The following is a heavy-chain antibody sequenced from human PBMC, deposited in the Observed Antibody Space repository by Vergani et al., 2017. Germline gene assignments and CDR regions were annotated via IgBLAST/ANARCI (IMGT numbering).Heavy chain of an antibody. CDR3: ASRDITIFGVVIIRGYYYYGMDV. J-gene: IGHJ6*02. CDR1: GGTFGSHT. V-gene: IGHV1-69*02. Sequence: QVQLEQSGAEVKKPGSSVTVSCRASGGTFGSHTISWVRQAPGQGLEWVGRVIPHLEITTLAQHLQGRVIITADESTSTAYMELSSLRSEDTAVYYCASRDITIFGVVIIRGYYYYGMDVWGQGTTVTVSS. D-gene: IGHD3-3*01. CDR2: VIPHLEIT.